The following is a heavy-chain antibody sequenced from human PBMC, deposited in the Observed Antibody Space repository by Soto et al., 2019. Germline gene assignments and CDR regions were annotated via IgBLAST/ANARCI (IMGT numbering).Heavy chain of an antibody. D-gene: IGHD5-18*01. Sequence: GGSLRLSCAASGFTFSSYAMSWVRQAPGKGLEWVSAISGSGGSTYYADSVKGRFTISRDNSKNTLYLQMNSLRAEDTAVYYCARGREGGYSYGLPYYYYGMDVWGQGTTVTVSS. CDR2: ISGSGGST. V-gene: IGHV3-23*01. CDR3: ARGREGGYSYGLPYYYYGMDV. J-gene: IGHJ6*02. CDR1: GFTFSSYA.